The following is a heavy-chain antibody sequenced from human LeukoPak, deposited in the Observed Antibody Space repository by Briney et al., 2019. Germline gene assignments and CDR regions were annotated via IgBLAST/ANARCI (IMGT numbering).Heavy chain of an antibody. CDR2: INAGNGNT. CDR1: GYTFTSYA. V-gene: IGHV1-3*01. D-gene: IGHD2-15*01. J-gene: IGHJ4*02. Sequence: ASLRVSCKASGYTFTSYAMHWVRQAPGQRLEWMGWINAGNGNTKYSQKFQGRVTITRDTSASTAYMELSSLRSEDTAVYYCARDHCSGGSCYSLAYYFDYWGQGTLVTVSS. CDR3: ARDHCSGGSCYSLAYYFDY.